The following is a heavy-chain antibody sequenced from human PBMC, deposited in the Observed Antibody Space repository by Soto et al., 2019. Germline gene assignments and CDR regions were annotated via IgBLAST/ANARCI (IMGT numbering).Heavy chain of an antibody. CDR3: ARDPQIFEY. CDR1: CYTFTSYG. V-gene: IGHV1-18*04. J-gene: IGHJ4*02. CDR2: ISAYNGNT. Sequence: GASVKVSCKASCYTFTSYGISLLRQAPGQGLEWMGWISAYNGNTKYAQKFQGRVTMTTDTSTSTAYMELRSLRSDDTAVYYCARDPQIFEYWGQGTLVTVSS.